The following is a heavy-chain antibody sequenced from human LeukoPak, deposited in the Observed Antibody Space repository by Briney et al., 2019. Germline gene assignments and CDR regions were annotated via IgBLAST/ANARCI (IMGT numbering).Heavy chain of an antibody. V-gene: IGHV4-39*01. J-gene: IGHJ5*02. CDR1: GGSISSSSYY. Sequence: SETLSLTCTVSGGSISSSSYYWGWIRQPPGEGLEWIGRIYYSGSTYYNPSLKSRVTISVDTSKNQFSLKLSSVTAADTAVYYCARRVEWLLIWFDPWGQGTLVTVSS. D-gene: IGHD3-3*01. CDR2: IYYSGST. CDR3: ARRVEWLLIWFDP.